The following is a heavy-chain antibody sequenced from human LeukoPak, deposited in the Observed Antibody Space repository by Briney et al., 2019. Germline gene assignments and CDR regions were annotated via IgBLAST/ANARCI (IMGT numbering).Heavy chain of an antibody. V-gene: IGHV3-23*01. CDR2: ISGSGGST. CDR1: EFTFSSYA. J-gene: IGHJ4*02. CDR3: AKVYYYGSGSQRTTDYFDY. D-gene: IGHD3-10*01. Sequence: GGSLRLSCAASEFTFSSYAMSWVRQAPGKGLEWVSAISGSGGSTYYADSVKGRFTISRDNSKNTLYLQMNSLRAEDTAVYYCAKVYYYGSGSQRTTDYFDYWGQGSLVTVSS.